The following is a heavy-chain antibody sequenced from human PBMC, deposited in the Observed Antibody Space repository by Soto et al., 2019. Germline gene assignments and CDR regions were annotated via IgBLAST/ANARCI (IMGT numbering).Heavy chain of an antibody. D-gene: IGHD6-13*01. J-gene: IGHJ4*02. Sequence: EVQLVESGGGLVQPGGSLRLSCEASGFTFSDHYMDWVRQAPGKGREWVGRTRNKANSYTTEYAASVKGRFTISRDDSKNSLYLQMNSLKTEDTAVYYCARARRGIAAAGEYYFDYWGQGTLVTVSS. CDR1: GFTFSDHY. V-gene: IGHV3-72*01. CDR2: TRNKANSYTT. CDR3: ARARRGIAAAGEYYFDY.